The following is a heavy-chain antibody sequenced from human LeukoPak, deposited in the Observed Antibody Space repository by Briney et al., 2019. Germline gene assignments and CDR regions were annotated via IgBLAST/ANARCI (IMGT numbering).Heavy chain of an antibody. CDR2: IYYSGST. Sequence: SETLSLTCTVSGGSISSSRYYWGWIRQPPGRGLEWIGSIYYSGSTYYNPSLKSRVTISVDTSKNQFSLKLSSVTAADTAVYYCALASPQGTIFDYWGQGTLVTVSS. V-gene: IGHV4-39*07. J-gene: IGHJ4*02. CDR1: GGSISSSRYY. D-gene: IGHD3-3*02. CDR3: ALASPQGTIFDY.